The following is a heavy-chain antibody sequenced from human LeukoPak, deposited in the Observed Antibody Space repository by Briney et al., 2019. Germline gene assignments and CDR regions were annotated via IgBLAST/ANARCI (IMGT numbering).Heavy chain of an antibody. J-gene: IGHJ3*02. CDR3: ARTELGDGSGSYYNDAFDI. D-gene: IGHD3-10*01. CDR2: IYYSGST. Sequence: SETLSLTCTVSGGSVSSGGYYWSWIRQPPGKGLEWIGYIYYSGSTNYNPSLKSRVTISVDTSKNQFSLKLSSVTAADTAVYYCARTELGDGSGSYYNDAFDIWGQGTMVTVSS. CDR1: GGSVSSGGYY. V-gene: IGHV4-61*08.